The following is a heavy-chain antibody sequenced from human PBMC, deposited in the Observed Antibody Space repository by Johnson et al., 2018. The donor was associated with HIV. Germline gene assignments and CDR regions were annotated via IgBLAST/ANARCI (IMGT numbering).Heavy chain of an antibody. D-gene: IGHD3-22*01. CDR3: AKQGQSSGYYYVYTFDI. Sequence: EVHLVESGGGVVQPGRSLRLSCAASGFTFDDYAMHWVRQAPGKGLEWVSGISRNSGNIAYADSVKGRFAISRDNVKNSLYLQLNSLRAEDTALYYCAKQGQSSGYYYVYTFDIWGQGTMVTVSS. CDR2: ISRNSGNI. CDR1: GFTFDDYA. J-gene: IGHJ3*02. V-gene: IGHV3-9*01.